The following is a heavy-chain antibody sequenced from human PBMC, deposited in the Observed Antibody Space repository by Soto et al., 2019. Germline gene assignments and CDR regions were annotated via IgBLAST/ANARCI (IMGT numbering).Heavy chain of an antibody. CDR2: IVVGSGNT. V-gene: IGHV1-58*01. CDR1: GFTFTSSA. Sequence: PSVKVSCKASGFTFTSSAVQWVRQARGQRLEWIGWIVVGSGNTNYAQKFQERVTITRDMSTSTAYMELSSLRSEDTAVYYCAADLPDYDYVWGSANAFDIWGQGTMVTVSS. D-gene: IGHD3-16*01. CDR3: AADLPDYDYVWGSANAFDI. J-gene: IGHJ3*02.